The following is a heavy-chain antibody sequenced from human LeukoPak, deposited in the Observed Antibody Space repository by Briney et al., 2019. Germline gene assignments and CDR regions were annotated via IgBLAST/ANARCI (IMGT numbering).Heavy chain of an antibody. CDR3: AKDLLLWFGEFHGGDY. CDR1: GFTVSSSF. CDR2: IYTGGST. J-gene: IGHJ4*02. Sequence: PGGSLRLSCAASGFTVSSSFMTWVRQAPGKGLEWFSVIYTGGSTYYADSVKGRFTISRDNSKNTLYLQMNSLRAEDTAVYYCAKDLLLWFGEFHGGDYWGQGTLVTVSS. V-gene: IGHV3-53*05. D-gene: IGHD3-10*01.